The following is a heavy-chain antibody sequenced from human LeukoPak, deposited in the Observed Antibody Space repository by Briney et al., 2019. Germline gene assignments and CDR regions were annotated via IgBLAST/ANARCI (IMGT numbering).Heavy chain of an antibody. V-gene: IGHV3-7*01. CDR3: ARRQKYSSSSRYYYYYMDV. Sequence: PGGSLRLSCAASGFMFSSYWMSWVRQAPGKGLEWVADIKEDGSEKSYVDSVKGRFTISRDNAKNSLYLQMNSLRAEDTAVYYCARRQKYSSSSRYYYYYMDVWGKGTTVTVSS. J-gene: IGHJ6*03. CDR1: GFMFSSYW. D-gene: IGHD6-6*01. CDR2: IKEDGSEK.